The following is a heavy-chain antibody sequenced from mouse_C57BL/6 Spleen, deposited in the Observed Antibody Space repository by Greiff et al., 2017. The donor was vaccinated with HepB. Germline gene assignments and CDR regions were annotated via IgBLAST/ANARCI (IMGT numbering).Heavy chain of an antibody. Sequence: VQLQQPGAELVMPGASVKLSCKASGYTFTSYWMHWVKQRPGQGLEWIGEIDPSDSYTNYNQKFKGKSTLTVDKSSSTAYMQLSSLTSEDSAVYYCARGYDYEIGYYAMDYWGQGTSVTVSS. D-gene: IGHD2-4*01. J-gene: IGHJ4*01. V-gene: IGHV1-69*01. CDR1: GYTFTSYW. CDR3: ARGYDYEIGYYAMDY. CDR2: IDPSDSYT.